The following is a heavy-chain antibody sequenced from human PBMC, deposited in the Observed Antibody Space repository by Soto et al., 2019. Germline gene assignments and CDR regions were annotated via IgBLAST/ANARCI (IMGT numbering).Heavy chain of an antibody. CDR2: INLGNGNT. J-gene: IGHJ5*02. Sequence: ASVKVSCKASGYSFIYYPIHWVRQAPGQRLEWVGWINLGNGNTAYSQKFQGRVTITRDTSASTVYMELSSLTSEDTAVYYCGREPLCGGKCYLNYFDPWGQGTLVTVSS. CDR1: GYSFIYYP. V-gene: IGHV1-3*01. CDR3: GREPLCGGKCYLNYFDP. D-gene: IGHD2-15*01.